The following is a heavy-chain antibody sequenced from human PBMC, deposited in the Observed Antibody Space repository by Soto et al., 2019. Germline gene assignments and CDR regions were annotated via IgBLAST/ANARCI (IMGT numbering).Heavy chain of an antibody. CDR1: GVSISRYSYY. Sequence: SETLSLTCTVSGVSISRYSYYWGWIRQPPGKGPDWIGSVYYSGNTNYNPSLKGRVTIFVDKSKNHVSLRLSSVTAADTAVYYCARHSLYGGPFAPWGQGTLVTVS. V-gene: IGHV4-39*01. CDR2: VYYSGNT. J-gene: IGHJ5*02. D-gene: IGHD3-10*01. CDR3: ARHSLYGGPFAP.